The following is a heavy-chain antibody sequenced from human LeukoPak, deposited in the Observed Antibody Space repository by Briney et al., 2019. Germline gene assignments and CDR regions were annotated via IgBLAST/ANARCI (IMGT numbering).Heavy chain of an antibody. CDR3: ARARGYSSRDFDY. J-gene: IGHJ4*01. V-gene: IGHV4-30-2*01. CDR1: GGSINSDGYY. D-gene: IGHD5-18*01. Sequence: SQTLSLTCSVSGGSINSDGYYWTWIRQPPGKGLEWIGYIYKTGSTNYNPSLKSRVTISVDKSKNQFSLKLSSVTAADTAVYYCARARGYSSRDFDYWGQGTLVTVSS. CDR2: IYKTGST.